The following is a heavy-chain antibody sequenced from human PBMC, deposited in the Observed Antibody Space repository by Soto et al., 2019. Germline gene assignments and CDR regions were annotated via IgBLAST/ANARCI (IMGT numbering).Heavy chain of an antibody. D-gene: IGHD2-2*01. CDR2: IYYSGST. V-gene: IGHV4-39*01. CDR1: GGSISSSSYY. J-gene: IGHJ3*02. Sequence: PSETLSLTCTVSGGSISSSSYYWGWIRQPPGKGLEWIGSIYYSGSTYYNPSLKSRVTISVDTSKNQFSLKLSSVTAADTAVYYCARLTTRHEDIVLVPAAANAFDIWGQGTMVTVSS. CDR3: ARLTTRHEDIVLVPAAANAFDI.